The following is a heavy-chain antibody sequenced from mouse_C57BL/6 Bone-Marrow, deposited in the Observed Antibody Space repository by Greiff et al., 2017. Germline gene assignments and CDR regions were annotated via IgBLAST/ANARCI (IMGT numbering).Heavy chain of an antibody. D-gene: IGHD1-1*01. CDR1: GYSITSDY. J-gene: IGHJ1*03. V-gene: IGHV3-8*01. Sequence: EVKLVESGPGLAKPSQTLSLTSSVTGYSITSDYWNWIRKFPGNKLEYMGYISYSGSTYYNPSLKSRISITRDTSKNQYYLQLNSVTTEDTATYYCARSYYGSSRGYFDVWGTGTTVTVSS. CDR2: ISYSGST. CDR3: ARSYYGSSRGYFDV.